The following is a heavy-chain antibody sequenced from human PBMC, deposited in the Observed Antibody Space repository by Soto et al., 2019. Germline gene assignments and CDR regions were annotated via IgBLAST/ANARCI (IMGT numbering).Heavy chain of an antibody. Sequence: ASVKVSCKASGYTFTSYAMHWVRQAPGQRLEWMGWINAGNGNTKYSQKFQGRVTITRDTSASTAYMELSSLRSEDTAVYYCARVAAAGTGGVDGFDPWGQGTLVTVSS. V-gene: IGHV1-3*01. D-gene: IGHD6-13*01. CDR3: ARVAAAGTGGVDGFDP. J-gene: IGHJ5*02. CDR2: INAGNGNT. CDR1: GYTFTSYA.